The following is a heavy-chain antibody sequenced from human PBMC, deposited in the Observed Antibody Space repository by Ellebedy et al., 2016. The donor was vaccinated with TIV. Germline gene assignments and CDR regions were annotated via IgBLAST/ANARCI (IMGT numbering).Heavy chain of an antibody. CDR3: ARDREGAAYYFDY. Sequence: AASVKVSCKASGYTFTGYYMHWVRQAPGQGLEWMGWINPNSGGTNYAQKFQGWVTMARDTSISTAYMELSRLRSDDTAVYYCARDREGAAYYFDYWGQGTLVTVSS. J-gene: IGHJ4*02. D-gene: IGHD1-26*01. V-gene: IGHV1-2*04. CDR2: INPNSGGT. CDR1: GYTFTGYY.